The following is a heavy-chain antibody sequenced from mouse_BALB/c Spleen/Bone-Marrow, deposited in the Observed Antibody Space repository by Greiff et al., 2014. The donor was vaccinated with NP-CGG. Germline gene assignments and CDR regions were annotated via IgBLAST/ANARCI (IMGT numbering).Heavy chain of an antibody. V-gene: IGHV5-12-1*01. CDR2: ISSGGGST. D-gene: IGHD1-1*01. CDR1: GFAFSSYD. CDR3: ARPLYYYGSSPFYAMDY. J-gene: IGHJ4*01. Sequence: EVQVVESGGGLVKPGGSLKLSCAASGFAFSSYDMSWVCQTPEKRLEWVAYISSGGGSTYYPDTVKGRFTISRDNAKNTLYLQMSSLKSEDTAMYYCARPLYYYGSSPFYAMDYWGQGTSVTVSS.